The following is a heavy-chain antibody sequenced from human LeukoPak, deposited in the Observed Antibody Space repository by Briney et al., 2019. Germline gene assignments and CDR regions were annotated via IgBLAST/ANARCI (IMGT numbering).Heavy chain of an antibody. CDR3: ARHRYCSSTSCSSASYYYMDV. CDR1: GYGFTSYW. J-gene: IGHJ6*03. V-gene: IGHV5-51*01. CDR2: IYPGDSDT. D-gene: IGHD2-2*01. Sequence: GESLKISCKGSGYGFTSYWIGWVRQMPGKGLEWMGIIYPGDSDTRYSPSFQGQVTISADKSSSTAYLQWSSLKASDTAMYYCARHRYCSSTSCSSASYYYMDVWGKGTTVTISS.